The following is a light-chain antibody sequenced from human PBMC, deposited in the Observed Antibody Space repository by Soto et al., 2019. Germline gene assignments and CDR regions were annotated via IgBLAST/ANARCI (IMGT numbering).Light chain of an antibody. CDR2: WAS. Sequence: DIVMTQSPESLAVSLGERATINCKSSQSVLYSSNNKNYLNWYQQKPGQPPKLLIYWASIRESGVPDRFSGSESGTDFTLTISSVQAEDVAVYYCQQYYDSPLTFGQGTRLEIK. J-gene: IGKJ5*01. CDR1: QSVLYSSNNKNY. CDR3: QQYYDSPLT. V-gene: IGKV4-1*01.